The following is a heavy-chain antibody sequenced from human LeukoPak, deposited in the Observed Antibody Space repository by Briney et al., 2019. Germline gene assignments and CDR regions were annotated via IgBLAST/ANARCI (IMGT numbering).Heavy chain of an antibody. D-gene: IGHD1-26*01. CDR1: GFTFGSYA. CDR2: ISGSGGST. V-gene: IGHV3-23*01. Sequence: PGGSLRLSCAASGFTFGSYAMSWVRQAPGKGLEWVSAISGSGGSTYYADSVKGRFTISRDNSKNTLYLQMNSLRAEDTAVYYCANARAPDSGSYLFYYYYGMDVWGQGTTVTVSS. J-gene: IGHJ6*02. CDR3: ANARAPDSGSYLFYYYYGMDV.